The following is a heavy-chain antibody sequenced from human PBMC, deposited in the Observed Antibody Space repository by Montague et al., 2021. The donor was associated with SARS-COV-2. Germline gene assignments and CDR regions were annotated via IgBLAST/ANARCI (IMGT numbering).Heavy chain of an antibody. Sequence: SETLSLTCTVSGGSISSSSYYWGWICQPPGKGLEWIGSIYYSGTTXYNPSLRSRVTMSVDTPKNQFSLRLSSVTAADTAVFYCARSYAGTGYFGFWGRGTLVTVSS. CDR2: IYYSGTT. V-gene: IGHV4-39*07. J-gene: IGHJ2*01. D-gene: IGHD6-13*01. CDR1: GGSISSSSYY. CDR3: ARSYAGTGYFGF.